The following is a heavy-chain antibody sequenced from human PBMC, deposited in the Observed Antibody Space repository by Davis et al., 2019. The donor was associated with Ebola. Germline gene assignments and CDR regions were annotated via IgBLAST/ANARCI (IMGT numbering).Heavy chain of an antibody. Sequence: ASVKVSCKASGYTFTNYDINWVRQATGQGLEWMGWMNPKSGNTGYIQNLQGRVTMITDTSTSTAYMELRSLRSDDTAVYYCARRGSSSNHCDYWGQGTLVTVSS. CDR1: GYTFTNYD. V-gene: IGHV1-8*01. CDR3: ARRGSSSNHCDY. D-gene: IGHD6-6*01. J-gene: IGHJ4*02. CDR2: MNPKSGNT.